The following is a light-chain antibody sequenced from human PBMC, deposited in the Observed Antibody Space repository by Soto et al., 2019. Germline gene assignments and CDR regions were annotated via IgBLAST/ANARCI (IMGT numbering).Light chain of an antibody. CDR2: SNN. V-gene: IGLV1-47*02. CDR3: AAWDDSLSGSYV. CDR1: SSNIGSNY. J-gene: IGLJ1*01. Sequence: QSVLTQPPSASGTPGQMVTISCSGSSSNIGSNYVYWYQQLPGTAPKLLIYSNNQRPSGVPDRFSGSKSGTSASLAISGLRSEDEADYYCAAWDDSLSGSYVFGNGTKLTVL.